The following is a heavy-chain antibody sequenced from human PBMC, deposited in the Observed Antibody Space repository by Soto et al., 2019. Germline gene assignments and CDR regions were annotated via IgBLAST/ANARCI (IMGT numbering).Heavy chain of an antibody. CDR1: GYTFTSYD. J-gene: IGHJ6*02. D-gene: IGHD6-19*01. CDR3: AKIPILGRSSGWCDFYYGMDV. V-gene: IGHV1-8*01. CDR2: MNPNSGYT. Sequence: QVQLVQSGAEVKKPGASVKVSCKASGYTFTSYDISWVRQATGQGLEWMGWMNPNSGYTGYAQKFQGRVTMTRNTSISTAYMELSSLRSEDTAVYYCAKIPILGRSSGWCDFYYGMDVWGQGTTVTVSS.